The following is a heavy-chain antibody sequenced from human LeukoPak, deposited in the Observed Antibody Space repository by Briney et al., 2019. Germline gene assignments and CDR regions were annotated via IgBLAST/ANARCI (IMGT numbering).Heavy chain of an antibody. Sequence: PGGSLRLSCAASGFIFSNAWMSWVRQAPGKGLEWVGRIKRKTDGGTTGYAAPVKGRFTISRDDSKNTLYLQMNSLRADDTAVYYCAHGTMYQLDSWGQGTLVTVSS. CDR3: AHGTMYQLDS. D-gene: IGHD2-2*01. V-gene: IGHV3-15*01. CDR2: IKRKTDGGTT. CDR1: GFIFSNAW. J-gene: IGHJ4*02.